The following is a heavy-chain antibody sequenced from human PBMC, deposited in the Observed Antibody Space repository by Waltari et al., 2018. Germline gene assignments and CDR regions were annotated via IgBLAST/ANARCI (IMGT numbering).Heavy chain of an antibody. Sequence: QLQLQESGPGLVKPSETLSLTCTVSGGSICRSHYYWGWLRQPPGQGLDWIASIYHSWSTYYNPSLKSRVTISVDTSKNQFSLKLTSVTAADTAVYYCARIYGSGSPIPSVDYWGQGTLVTVSS. CDR2: IYHSWST. CDR1: GGSICRSHYY. V-gene: IGHV4-39*01. J-gene: IGHJ4*02. D-gene: IGHD3-10*01. CDR3: ARIYGSGSPIPSVDY.